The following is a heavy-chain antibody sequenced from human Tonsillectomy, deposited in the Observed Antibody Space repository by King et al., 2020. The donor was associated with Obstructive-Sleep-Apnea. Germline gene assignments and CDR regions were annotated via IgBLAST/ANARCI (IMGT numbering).Heavy chain of an antibody. CDR2: IWSDGSNK. CDR3: ARDSPLRTGNYYGMDV. D-gene: IGHD3/OR15-3a*01. CDR1: GFTFNSFG. J-gene: IGHJ6*02. Sequence: VQLVESGGGVVQPGRSLRLSCAASGFTFNSFGMDWVRQAPGKGLEWVAFIWSDGSNKYYADSVKGRFTISRDNSKNTLYLQMNSLRAEDTAVYYCARDSPLRTGNYYGMDVWGQGTTVTVSS. V-gene: IGHV3-33*01.